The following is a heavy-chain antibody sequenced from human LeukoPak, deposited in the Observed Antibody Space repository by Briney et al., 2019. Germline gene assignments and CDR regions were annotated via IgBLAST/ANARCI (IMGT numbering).Heavy chain of an antibody. J-gene: IGHJ6*02. CDR1: GFTFSSYA. CDR2: ISYDGSNK. CDR3: ARDFAEDFWSGYLGYYYGMGV. D-gene: IGHD3-3*01. V-gene: IGHV3-30-3*01. Sequence: PGGSLRLSCAASGFTFSSYAMHWVRQAPGKGLEWVAVISYDGSNKYYADSVKGRFTISRDNSKNTLYLQMNSLRAEDTAVYYCARDFAEDFWSGYLGYYYGMGVWGQGTTVTVSS.